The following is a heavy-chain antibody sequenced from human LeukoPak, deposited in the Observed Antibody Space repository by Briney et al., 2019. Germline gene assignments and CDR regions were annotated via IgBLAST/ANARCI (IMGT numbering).Heavy chain of an antibody. D-gene: IGHD2-21*02. V-gene: IGHV3-23*01. CDR1: GFTFSSYA. CDR3: AKDLGPGIAVVTNDAFDI. Sequence: PGGSLRLSCAASGFTFSSYAMSWVRQAPGKGLEWVSTISGTGRSTYFADSVRGRFTTSRDNSKNTLYLQVNSLRAEDTAIYYCAKDLGPGIAVVTNDAFDIWGRGTMVTVSS. CDR2: ISGTGRST. J-gene: IGHJ3*02.